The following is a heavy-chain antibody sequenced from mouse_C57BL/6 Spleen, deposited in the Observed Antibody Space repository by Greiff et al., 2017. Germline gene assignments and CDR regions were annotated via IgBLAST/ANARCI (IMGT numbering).Heavy chain of an antibody. CDR2: IDPSDSYT. D-gene: IGHD4-1*01. Sequence: QVQLQQPGAELVKPGASVKLSCKASGYTFTSYWMQWVKQRPGQGLEWIGEIDPSDSYTNYNQKFKGKATLTVDTSSSTAYMQRSSLTSEDSAVYYCARGGVNWDWVAYWGQGTLVTVSA. CDR3: ARGGVNWDWVAY. J-gene: IGHJ3*01. CDR1: GYTFTSYW. V-gene: IGHV1-50*01.